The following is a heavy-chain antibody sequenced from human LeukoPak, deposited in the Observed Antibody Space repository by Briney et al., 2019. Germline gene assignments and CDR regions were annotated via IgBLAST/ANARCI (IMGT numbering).Heavy chain of an antibody. CDR1: GFTFSNYV. V-gene: IGHV3-33*06. Sequence: GRSLRLSCAASGFTFSNYVMHWVRQPPDKGLEWGAVIWYDGSDEYYAESVKGRFTIFRDNSKNTLYLQMNSLRAEDTAVYYCAKSGYRSSWHLHFDYWGQGTLVTVST. CDR2: IWYDGSDE. J-gene: IGHJ4*02. D-gene: IGHD6-13*01. CDR3: AKSGYRSSWHLHFDY.